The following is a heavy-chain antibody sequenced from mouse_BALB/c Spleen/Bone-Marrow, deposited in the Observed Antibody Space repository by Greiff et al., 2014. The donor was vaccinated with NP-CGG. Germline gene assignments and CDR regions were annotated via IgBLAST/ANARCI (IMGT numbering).Heavy chain of an antibody. J-gene: IGHJ4*01. D-gene: IGHD1-2*01. CDR2: IWADGST. Sequence: VQGVESGPGLVAPSQSLSITCTVSGFSLTNYGVHWVRQPPGKGLEWLGVIWADGSTNYNSALMSRLSISKDNSKSQVFFKMNSLQTDDTAMYYCARITTATEAMDYWGQGTSVTVSS. V-gene: IGHV2-9*02. CDR3: ARITTATEAMDY. CDR1: GFSLTNYG.